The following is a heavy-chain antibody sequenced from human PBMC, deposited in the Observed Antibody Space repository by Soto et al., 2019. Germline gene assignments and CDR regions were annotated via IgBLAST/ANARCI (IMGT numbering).Heavy chain of an antibody. V-gene: IGHV4-61*01. CDR2: IYYSGST. CDR1: GGSVSSGSYY. Sequence: PSETLSPTCTVSGGSVSSGSYYWSWIRQPPGKGLEWIGYIYYSGSTNYNPSLKSRVTISVDTSKNQFSLKLSSVTAADTAVYYCARLFGITGRATSLDYWGQGTLVTVSS. CDR3: ARLFGITGRATSLDY. J-gene: IGHJ4*02. D-gene: IGHD1-20*01.